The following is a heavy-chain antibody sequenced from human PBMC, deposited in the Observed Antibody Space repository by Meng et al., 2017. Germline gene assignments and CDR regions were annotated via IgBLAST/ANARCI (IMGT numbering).Heavy chain of an antibody. J-gene: IGHJ6*02. CDR3: ARDGDEGCSSTSCLSHGMDV. CDR2: IWYAGSNK. V-gene: IGHV3-33*01. Sequence: GESLKISCAASGFTFSSYGMHWVRQAPGKGLEWVAVIWYAGSNKYYADSVKGQFTISRDNSKNTLYLQMNSLRAEDTAVYYCARDGDEGCSSTSCLSHGMDVWGQGTMVTVSS. CDR1: GFTFSSYG. D-gene: IGHD2-2*01.